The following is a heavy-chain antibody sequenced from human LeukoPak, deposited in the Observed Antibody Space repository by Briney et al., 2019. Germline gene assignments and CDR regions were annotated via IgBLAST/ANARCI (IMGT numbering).Heavy chain of an antibody. V-gene: IGHV4-59*01. J-gene: IGHJ4*02. CDR1: GGSISIYY. CDR2: IYYSGST. D-gene: IGHD3-16*01. CDR3: ARDLGDYVWGSPGYFDY. Sequence: SETLSLTCTVSGGSISIYYWSWIRQPPGKGLEWIGYIYYSGSTNYNPSLKSRVTISVDTSKNQFSLKLSSVTAADTAVYYCARDLGDYVWGSPGYFDYWGQGTLVTVSS.